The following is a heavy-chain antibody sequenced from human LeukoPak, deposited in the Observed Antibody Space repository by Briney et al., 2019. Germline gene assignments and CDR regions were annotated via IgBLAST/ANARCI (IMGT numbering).Heavy chain of an antibody. CDR3: ARAKWWFGELLYYFDY. D-gene: IGHD3-10*01. CDR1: GGSISSYY. J-gene: IGHJ4*02. V-gene: IGHV4-59*01. CDR2: IYYSGST. Sequence: SETLSLTCTVSGGSISSYYWSWIRQPPGKGLEWIGYIYYSGSTNYNPSLKSRVTISVDTSKNQFSLKLSSVTAADTAVYYCARAKWWFGELLYYFDYWGQGTLVTVSS.